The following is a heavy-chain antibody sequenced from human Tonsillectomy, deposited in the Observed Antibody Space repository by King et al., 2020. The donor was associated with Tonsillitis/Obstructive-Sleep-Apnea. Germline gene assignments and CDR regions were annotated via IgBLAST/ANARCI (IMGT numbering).Heavy chain of an antibody. CDR3: ARGLSRPGRDIVVVPAADSLDY. CDR1: GGSFSGYY. CDR2: INHSGST. D-gene: IGHD2-2*01. Sequence: VQLQQWGAGLLKPSETLSLTCAVYGGSFSGYYWSWIRQPPGKGLEWIGEINHSGSTNYNPSLKSRVTISVDTSKNQFSLKLSSVTAADTAVYYCARGLSRPGRDIVVVPAADSLDYWGQGTLVTVSS. V-gene: IGHV4-34*01. J-gene: IGHJ4*02.